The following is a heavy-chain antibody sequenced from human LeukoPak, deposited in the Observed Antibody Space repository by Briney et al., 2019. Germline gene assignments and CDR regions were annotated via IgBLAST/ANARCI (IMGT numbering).Heavy chain of an antibody. CDR3: AKGRIAVAWGGLDY. Sequence: QPGRSLRLSCAASGFTFDDYAMHWVRQAPGKGLEWVSGISWNSGSIGYADSVKGRFTISRDNAKNSLYLQMNSLRAEDTALYYCAKGRIAVAWGGLDYWGQGTLVTVSS. CDR2: ISWNSGSI. J-gene: IGHJ4*02. D-gene: IGHD6-19*01. V-gene: IGHV3-9*01. CDR1: GFTFDDYA.